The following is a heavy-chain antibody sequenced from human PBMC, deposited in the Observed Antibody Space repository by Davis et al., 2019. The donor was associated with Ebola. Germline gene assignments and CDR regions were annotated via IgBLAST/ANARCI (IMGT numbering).Heavy chain of an antibody. Sequence: GSLRLSCAASGFTFSNYDMSWVRHVPGKGLEWVSHIDTDGSITDYADSVRGRFTISRDNAKNTLFLQMNSLRADDTAVYYCARDVAGRAGYWGQGTLVTVSS. V-gene: IGHV3-74*01. D-gene: IGHD1-14*01. J-gene: IGHJ4*02. CDR1: GFTFSNYD. CDR2: IDTDGSIT. CDR3: ARDVAGRAGY.